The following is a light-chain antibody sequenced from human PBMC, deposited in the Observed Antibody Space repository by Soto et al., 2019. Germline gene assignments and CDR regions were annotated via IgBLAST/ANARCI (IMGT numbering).Light chain of an antibody. CDR1: SRDVGGYDY. Sequence: QSVLTQPPSASGSPGQSVTISCTGTSRDVGGYDYVSWYQHHPGKAPKLMIYEVTKRPSGVPDRFSGSKSGNTASLTVSGLQAEDEADYYCSSYAGSNIGVFGTGTKVTVL. CDR2: EVT. V-gene: IGLV2-8*01. CDR3: SSYAGSNIGV. J-gene: IGLJ1*01.